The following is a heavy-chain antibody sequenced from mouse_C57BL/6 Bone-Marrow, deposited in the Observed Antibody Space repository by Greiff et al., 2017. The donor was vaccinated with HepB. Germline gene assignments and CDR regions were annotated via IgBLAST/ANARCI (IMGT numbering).Heavy chain of an antibody. CDR2: ISYDGSN. V-gene: IGHV3-6*01. Sequence: EVKLMESGPGLVKPSQSLSLTCSVTGYSITSGYYWNWIRQFPGNKLEWMGYISYDGSNNYNPSLKNRISITRDTSKNQFFLKLNSVTTEDTATYYCARDREFSLLRSRGQGTTLTVSS. J-gene: IGHJ2*01. CDR1: GYSITSGYY. CDR3: ARDREFSLLRS. D-gene: IGHD1-2*01.